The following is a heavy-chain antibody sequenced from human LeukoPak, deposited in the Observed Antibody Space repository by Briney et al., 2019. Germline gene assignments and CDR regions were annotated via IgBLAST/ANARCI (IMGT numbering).Heavy chain of an antibody. J-gene: IGHJ4*02. D-gene: IGHD3-10*01. CDR3: ATGWAYGVIITPPGF. CDR1: GYTFTDYY. V-gene: IGHV1-2*02. Sequence: ASVKVSCKASGYTFTDYYMHWVRQAPGQGLEWMGWINPNSGVTNYAQKFQGRVTMTTDTSINTAYMEVNRLTFDDTAIYYCATGWAYGVIITPPGFWGQGTLVTVSS. CDR2: INPNSGVT.